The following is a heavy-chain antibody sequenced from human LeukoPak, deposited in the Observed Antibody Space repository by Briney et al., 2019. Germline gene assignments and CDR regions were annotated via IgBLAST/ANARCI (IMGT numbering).Heavy chain of an antibody. D-gene: IGHD4-11*01. CDR3: ARDGSPSLPNDYSNPHYYYYGMDV. CDR2: ISSSGRTV. Sequence: GGSLRLSCAASGFTFNNYQMNWVRQAPGKGLECISYISSSGRTVYYADSLKGRFTVSRDNAKNSLYLRMNNLRAEDTAVYYCARDGSPSLPNDYSNPHYYYYGMDVWGQGTTVTVSS. CDR1: GFTFNNYQ. J-gene: IGHJ6*02. V-gene: IGHV3-48*03.